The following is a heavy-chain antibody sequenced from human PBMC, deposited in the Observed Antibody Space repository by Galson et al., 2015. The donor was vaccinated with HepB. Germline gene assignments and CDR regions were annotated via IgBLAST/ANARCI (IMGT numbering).Heavy chain of an antibody. Sequence: SLRLSCAASGFTFISYDMHWVRQAPGKGLEWVAFIRYGGSKYYVDSVKGRFTISRDNSKNTLYLQMNSLRTEDTAVYYCAKDIGSYGLYYYYYGMDVWGQGTTVTVSS. CDR2: IRYGGSK. D-gene: IGHD3-16*01. V-gene: IGHV3-30*02. J-gene: IGHJ6*02. CDR3: AKDIGSYGLYYYYYGMDV. CDR1: GFTFISYD.